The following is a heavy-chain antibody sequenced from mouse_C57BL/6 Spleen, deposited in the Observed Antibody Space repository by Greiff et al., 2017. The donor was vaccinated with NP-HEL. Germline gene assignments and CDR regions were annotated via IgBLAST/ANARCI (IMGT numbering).Heavy chain of an antibody. CDR3: ARESWDFDY. V-gene: IGHV1-50*01. CDR1: GYTFTSYW. D-gene: IGHD4-1*01. J-gene: IGHJ2*01. CDR2: IDPSDSYT. Sequence: VQLQQSGAELVKPGASVKLSCKASGYTFTSYWMQWVKQRPGQGLEWIGEIDPSDSYTNYNQKFKGKATLTVDTSSSTAYMQLSSLTSEDSAVYYCARESWDFDYWGQGTTLTVSS.